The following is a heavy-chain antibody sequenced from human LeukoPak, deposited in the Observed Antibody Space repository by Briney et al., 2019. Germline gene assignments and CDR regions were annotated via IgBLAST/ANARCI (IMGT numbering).Heavy chain of an antibody. D-gene: IGHD4-23*01. J-gene: IGHJ4*02. CDR2: INPNSGGT. CDR3: ARDLGYGGNSDY. Sequence: ASVKVSCKASGYTFTGYYMHWVRQAPGQGLEWMGWINPNSGGTNYAQKFQGRVTMTRDTSISTAYIELSRLRSDYTAVYYCARDLGYGGNSDYWGQGTLVTVSS. CDR1: GYTFTGYY. V-gene: IGHV1-2*02.